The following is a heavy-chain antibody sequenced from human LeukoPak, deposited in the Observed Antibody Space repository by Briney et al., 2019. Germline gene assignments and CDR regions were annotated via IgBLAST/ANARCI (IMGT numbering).Heavy chain of an antibody. CDR3: AREGNYYDSSGYYY. J-gene: IGHJ4*02. Sequence: SETLSLTCTVSGGSISSGSYCWSWIRQPAGKGLEWIGRIYTSGSTNYNPSLKSRVTISVDTSKNQFSLKLSSVTAADTAVYYCAREGNYYDSSGYYYWGQGTLVTVSS. CDR1: GGSISSGSYC. V-gene: IGHV4-61*02. D-gene: IGHD3-22*01. CDR2: IYTSGST.